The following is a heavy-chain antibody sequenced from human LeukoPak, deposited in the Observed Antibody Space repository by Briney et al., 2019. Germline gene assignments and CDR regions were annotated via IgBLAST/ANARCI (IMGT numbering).Heavy chain of an antibody. CDR2: ISYDGSNK. J-gene: IGHJ4*02. CDR3: AKEPHYYYDSSGYYDY. Sequence: GRSLRLSCEASGFTFSSYGIHWVRQAPGKGLEWAAVISYDGSNKYYADSVKGRFTISRDNSKNTLYLQMNSLRAEDTAVYYCAKEPHYYYDSSGYYDYWGQGTLVTVSS. CDR1: GFTFSSYG. D-gene: IGHD3-22*01. V-gene: IGHV3-30*18.